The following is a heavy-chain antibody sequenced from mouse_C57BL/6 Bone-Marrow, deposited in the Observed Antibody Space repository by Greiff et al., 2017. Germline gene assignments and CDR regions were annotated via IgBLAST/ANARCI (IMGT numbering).Heavy chain of an antibody. CDR2: ISSGGSYT. Sequence: EVKLVESGGDLVKPGGSLKLSCAASGFTFSSYGMSWVRQTPDKRLEWVATISSGGSYTYYQDNVKGRFTISRDNAKNTLYLQVSSLKSEDTAMYYCARRVAPMDYWGQGTTLTVSS. V-gene: IGHV5-6*02. CDR1: GFTFSSYG. CDR3: ARRVAPMDY. J-gene: IGHJ2*01. D-gene: IGHD1-3*01.